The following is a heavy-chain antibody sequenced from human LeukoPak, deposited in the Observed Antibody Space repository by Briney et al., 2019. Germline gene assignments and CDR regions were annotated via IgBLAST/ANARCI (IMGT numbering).Heavy chain of an antibody. CDR1: GYSFTSYW. CDR3: ARAKNEYYYDSSGYYWFFDY. Sequence: GESLKISCKGSGYSFTSYWIGWVRQMPGKGLEWMGIIYPGDSDTRYSPSFQGQVTISADKSISTAYLQWSSLKASDTAMYYCARAKNEYYYDSSGYYWFFDYWGQGTLVTVSS. J-gene: IGHJ4*02. V-gene: IGHV5-51*01. CDR2: IYPGDSDT. D-gene: IGHD3-22*01.